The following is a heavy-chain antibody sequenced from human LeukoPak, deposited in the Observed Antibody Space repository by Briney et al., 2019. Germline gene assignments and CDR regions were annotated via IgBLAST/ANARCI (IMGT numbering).Heavy chain of an antibody. CDR2: INHSGGT. J-gene: IGHJ4*02. CDR3: ARGWGTPRYYFDY. D-gene: IGHD1/OR15-1a*01. V-gene: IGHV4-34*01. Sequence: SETLSLTCGVYGWSFRGYYWSWIRQPPGKGLEWIGDINHSGGTNSNPSLKSRVTISVDTSKNQFSLKLSSVTAADTAVYYCARGWGTPRYYFDYWGQGTLVTVSS. CDR1: GWSFRGYY.